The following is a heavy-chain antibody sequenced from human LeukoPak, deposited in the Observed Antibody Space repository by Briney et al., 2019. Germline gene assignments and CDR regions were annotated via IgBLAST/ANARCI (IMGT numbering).Heavy chain of an antibody. CDR3: ARDHAQRGWYLTSDYYFDY. Sequence: ASVKVSCKASGYTFTGYYMHWVRQAPGQGLEWMGWINPNSGGTNYAQKFQGRVTMTRDTSISTAYMELSRLRSDDTAVYYRARDHAQRGWYLTSDYYFDYWGQGTLVTVSS. CDR1: GYTFTGYY. D-gene: IGHD6-19*01. V-gene: IGHV1-2*02. J-gene: IGHJ4*02. CDR2: INPNSGGT.